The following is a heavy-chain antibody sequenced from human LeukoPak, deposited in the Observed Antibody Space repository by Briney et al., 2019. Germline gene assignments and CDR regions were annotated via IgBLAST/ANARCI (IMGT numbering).Heavy chain of an antibody. V-gene: IGHV3-30*18. J-gene: IGHJ4*02. Sequence: GGSLRLSCAASGFTFSSFGMHWVRQAPGKGLEWVAGISYDGSNKYFADSVKGRFTISRDNSKNTGFLQMDSLRAEDTAVYYCAKGRQTSLGPPVVPPEFDYWGQGTLVTVSS. CDR3: AKGRQTSLGPPVVPPEFDY. CDR1: GFTFSSFG. D-gene: IGHD2-15*01. CDR2: ISYDGSNK.